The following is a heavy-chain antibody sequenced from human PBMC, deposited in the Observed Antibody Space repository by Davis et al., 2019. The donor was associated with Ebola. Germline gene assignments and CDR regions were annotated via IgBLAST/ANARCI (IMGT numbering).Heavy chain of an antibody. D-gene: IGHD4-17*01. Sequence: SETLSLTCAVYGGSFSAYYWSWIRQPPGKGLEWIGEINHSGSTNYNPSLKSRVTISVDTSKNQFSLKLSSVTAADTAVYYCARHDYALIWAFDIWGQGTMVTVSS. CDR3: ARHDYALIWAFDI. V-gene: IGHV4-34*01. CDR2: INHSGST. J-gene: IGHJ3*02. CDR1: GGSFSAYY.